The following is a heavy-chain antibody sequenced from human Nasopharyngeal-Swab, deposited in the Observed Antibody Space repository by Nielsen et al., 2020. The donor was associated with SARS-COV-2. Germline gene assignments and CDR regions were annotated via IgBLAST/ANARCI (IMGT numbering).Heavy chain of an antibody. CDR3: ASWYCSGGSCYSRYYYYGMDV. Sequence: WVRQAPGQGLEWMGGIIPIFGTANYAQKFQGRVTITADESTSTAYMELSSLRSEDTAVYYCASWYCSGGSCYSRYYYYGMDVWGQGTTVTVSS. D-gene: IGHD2-15*01. CDR2: IIPIFGTA. J-gene: IGHJ6*02. V-gene: IGHV1-69*01.